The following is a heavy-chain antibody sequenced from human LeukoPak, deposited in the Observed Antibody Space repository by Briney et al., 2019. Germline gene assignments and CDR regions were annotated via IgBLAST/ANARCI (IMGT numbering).Heavy chain of an antibody. J-gene: IGHJ3*02. CDR2: ISSSSSYI. CDR1: GFTFSSYS. D-gene: IGHD6-13*01. Sequence: GGSLRLSCAASGFTFSSYSMNWVRQAPGKGLGWVSSISSSSSYIYYAGSVKGRFTISRDNAKNSLYLQMNSLRAEDTAVYYCARVRAAAAAFDIWGQGTMVTVSS. CDR3: ARVRAAAAAFDI. V-gene: IGHV3-21*01.